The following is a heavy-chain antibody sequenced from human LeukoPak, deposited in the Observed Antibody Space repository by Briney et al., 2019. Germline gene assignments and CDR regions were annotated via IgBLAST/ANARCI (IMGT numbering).Heavy chain of an antibody. V-gene: IGHV4-39*07. CDR3: ARVGNQLLWFGELLPENGKYFDY. Sequence: SETLSLTCTVSGGSISSSSYYWGWIRQPPGKGLEWIGSIYYSGSTYYNPSLKSRVTISVNTSKNQFSLKLSSVTAADTAVYYCARVGNQLLWFGELLPENGKYFDYWGQGTLVTVSS. D-gene: IGHD3-10*01. CDR2: IYYSGST. J-gene: IGHJ4*02. CDR1: GGSISSSSYY.